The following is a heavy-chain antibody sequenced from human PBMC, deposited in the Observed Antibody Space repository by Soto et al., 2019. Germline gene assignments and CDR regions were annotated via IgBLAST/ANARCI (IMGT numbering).Heavy chain of an antibody. Sequence: QVQLQESGPGLVRPSQTLSLTCSVSGASIYNGGYFWSWIRQSPGKGLAWIGHIHNSGSPYNNPSLKSRVTLSADTSKSQPSLKLTSVTDAATAVYYCAREATTEKVDSWGQGTLVTAS. CDR3: AREATTEKVDS. V-gene: IGHV4-30-4*01. D-gene: IGHD4-17*01. J-gene: IGHJ4*02. CDR2: IHNSGSP. CDR1: GASIYNGGYF.